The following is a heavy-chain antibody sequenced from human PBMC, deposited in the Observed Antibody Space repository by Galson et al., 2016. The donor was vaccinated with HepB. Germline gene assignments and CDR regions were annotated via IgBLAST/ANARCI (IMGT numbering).Heavy chain of an antibody. CDR1: GGSISSSFYY. D-gene: IGHD3/OR15-3a*01. J-gene: IGHJ3*01. CDR2: IYYSGTT. Sequence: SETLSLTCTVSGGSISSSFYYWAWIRQPPGKGLEWIGNIYYSGTTYYNPSLQSRVTISVDTSKNQFSLSLNFVTAADTAFYSWVRQDRAGLVNFWGPGAMGAVSS. CDR3: VRQDRAGLVNF. V-gene: IGHV4-39*01.